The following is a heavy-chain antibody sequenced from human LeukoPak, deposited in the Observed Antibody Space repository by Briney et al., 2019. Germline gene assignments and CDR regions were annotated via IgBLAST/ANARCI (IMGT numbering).Heavy chain of an antibody. CDR1: GYSFTNYW. V-gene: IGHV5-51*01. Sequence: GESLQISCQSSGYSFTNYWIGWVRQMPGKGLEWMGIIYPGDSDTRYSPSFQGQVTISADNSISTAYLQWSSLKASDTAMYYCARSRDGYNKYYFDYWGQGTLVTVSS. J-gene: IGHJ4*02. CDR2: IYPGDSDT. CDR3: ARSRDGYNKYYFDY. D-gene: IGHD5-24*01.